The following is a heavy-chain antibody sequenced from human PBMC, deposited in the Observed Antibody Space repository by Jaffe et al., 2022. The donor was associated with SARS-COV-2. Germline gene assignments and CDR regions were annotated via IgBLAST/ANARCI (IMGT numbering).Heavy chain of an antibody. J-gene: IGHJ6*02. Sequence: EVQLVESGGGLIQPGGSLRLSCAASGFTVSSNYMSWVRQAPGKGLEWVSVIYSGGSTYYADSVKGRFTISRDNSKNTLYLQMNSLRAEDTAVYYCARWGYCSGGSCYSDYYYYYGMDVWGQGTTVTVSS. CDR3: ARWGYCSGGSCYSDYYYYYGMDV. V-gene: IGHV3-53*01. CDR2: IYSGGST. CDR1: GFTVSSNY. D-gene: IGHD2-15*01.